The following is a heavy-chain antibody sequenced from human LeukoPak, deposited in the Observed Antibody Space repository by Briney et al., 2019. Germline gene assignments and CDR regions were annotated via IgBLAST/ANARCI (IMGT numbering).Heavy chain of an antibody. Sequence: GGSLRLSCAASGFTFSDHSMNWVRQAPGKGLEWVSSISSTSSYIYYADSVKGRFTISRDNAKNSLYLQVSSLRAEDTAVYYCARDRGWDGYNSMGYYYYGMDVWGQGTTVTVSS. CDR3: ARDRGWDGYNSMGYYYYGMDV. V-gene: IGHV3-21*01. CDR2: ISSTSSYI. CDR1: GFTFSDHS. J-gene: IGHJ6*02. D-gene: IGHD5-24*01.